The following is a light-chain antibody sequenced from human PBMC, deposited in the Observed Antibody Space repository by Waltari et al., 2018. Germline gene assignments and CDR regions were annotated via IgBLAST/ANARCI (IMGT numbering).Light chain of an antibody. V-gene: IGLV2-14*03. Sequence: QSALTQPASVSGSPGQSITLSCTGTSSDVGGYNYVSWYQQHPGKAPKLIIYDVSNRPSGVSNRFSGSKSGNTASLTISGLQAEDEADYYCSSYISSDTLELFGGGTSLTV. CDR1: SSDVGGYNY. J-gene: IGLJ2*01. CDR3: SSYISSDTLEL. CDR2: DVS.